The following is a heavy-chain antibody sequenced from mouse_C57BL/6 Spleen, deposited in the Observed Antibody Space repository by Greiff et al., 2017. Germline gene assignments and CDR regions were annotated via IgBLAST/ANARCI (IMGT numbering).Heavy chain of an antibody. CDR2: IDPENGDT. CDR1: GFNIKDDY. J-gene: IGHJ2*01. CDR3: TTSVVASYYVDY. Sequence: EVKLEESGAELVRPGASVKLSCTASGFNIKDDYMHWVKQRPEPGLEWIGWIDPENGDTEYASNFQGKATITADTSSNTAYLQLSSLTSEDTAVYYWTTSVVASYYVDYWGQGTTLTVSS. V-gene: IGHV14-4*01. D-gene: IGHD1-1*01.